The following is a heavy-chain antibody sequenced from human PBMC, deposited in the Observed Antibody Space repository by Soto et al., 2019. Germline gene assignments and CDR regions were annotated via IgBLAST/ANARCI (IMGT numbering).Heavy chain of an antibody. CDR1: VFTFSSAW. CDR2: IKSKTDGGTT. V-gene: IGHV3-15*01. CDR3: TTDAITRTTSFEMGNYYGMDV. Sequence: PGGSLPVSCVSSVFTFSSAWMNWVRQAPGKGLERVATIKSKTDGGTTDYAAPVKGRFTISRDDSKNTLYLQMNSLKTEDTAVYYCTTDAITRTTSFEMGNYYGMDVWGQGTTVTVSS. D-gene: IGHD1-7*01. J-gene: IGHJ6*01.